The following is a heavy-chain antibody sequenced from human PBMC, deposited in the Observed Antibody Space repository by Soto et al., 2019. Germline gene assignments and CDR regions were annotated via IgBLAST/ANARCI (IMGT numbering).Heavy chain of an antibody. D-gene: IGHD2-2*01. CDR1: GFTFSSYA. CDR2: ISGSGGST. CDR3: AKVPHRYCSSTSCYGALYFQH. J-gene: IGHJ1*01. Sequence: GGSLRLSCAASGFTFSSYAMSWVRQAPGKGLEWVSAISGSGGSTYYADSVKGRFTISRDNSKNTLYLQMNSLRAEDTAVYYCAKVPHRYCSSTSCYGALYFQHWGQGTLVTVS. V-gene: IGHV3-23*01.